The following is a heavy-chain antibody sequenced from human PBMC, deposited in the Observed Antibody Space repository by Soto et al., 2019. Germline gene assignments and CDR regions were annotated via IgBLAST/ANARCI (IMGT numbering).Heavy chain of an antibody. Sequence: EVQLLESGGGLVQPGGSLRLSCAASGFTSSNYAMSWVRQAPGKGLEWVSVIRGRGGDTYYADSVKGRFTISRDNSKNTLYLQMNSLRVEDTAVYYCASGSRGRFTKRDFDYWGQGTLVTVSS. D-gene: IGHD2-15*01. V-gene: IGHV3-23*01. J-gene: IGHJ4*02. CDR3: ASGSRGRFTKRDFDY. CDR1: GFTSSNYA. CDR2: IRGRGGDT.